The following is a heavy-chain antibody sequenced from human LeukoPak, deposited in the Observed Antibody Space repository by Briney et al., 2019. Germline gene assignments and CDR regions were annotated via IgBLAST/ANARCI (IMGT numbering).Heavy chain of an antibody. CDR3: ARARALEWLSNDAFDI. D-gene: IGHD3-3*01. Sequence: PGGSLRLSCAASGFTFSSYGMHWVRQAPGKGLEWVSSISSSSSYIYYADSVKGRFTISRDNAKNSLYLQMNSLRAEDTAVYYCARARALEWLSNDAFDIWGQGTMVTVSS. CDR2: ISSSSSYI. J-gene: IGHJ3*02. CDR1: GFTFSSYG. V-gene: IGHV3-21*01.